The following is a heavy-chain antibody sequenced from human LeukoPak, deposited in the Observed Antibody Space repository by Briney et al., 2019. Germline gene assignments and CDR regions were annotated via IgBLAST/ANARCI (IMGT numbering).Heavy chain of an antibody. V-gene: IGHV3-7*01. Sequence: GGSLRLSCAASGFTFSSYAMHWVRQAPGKGLEWVANIKQDGSEKYYVDSVKGRFTISRDNAKNSLYLQMNSLRAEDTAVYYCARDETYYYDSSGYFNYWGQGTLVTVSS. CDR1: GFTFSSYA. J-gene: IGHJ4*02. D-gene: IGHD3-22*01. CDR2: IKQDGSEK. CDR3: ARDETYYYDSSGYFNY.